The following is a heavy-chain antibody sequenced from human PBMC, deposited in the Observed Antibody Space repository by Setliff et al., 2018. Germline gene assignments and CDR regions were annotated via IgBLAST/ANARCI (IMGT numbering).Heavy chain of an antibody. V-gene: IGHV3-73*01. CDR3: AITMTTGVDFFDY. J-gene: IGHJ4*02. D-gene: IGHD4-17*01. CDR1: GFTFSGSA. Sequence: GGSLRLSCAASGFTFSGSAVYWVRQASGRGLEWVGRIRSKADSYATAYAASVKARFTISGDDSKNTAYLQVNSLKTEDTAVYYCAITMTTGVDFFDYWGQGTLVTVSS. CDR2: IRSKADSYAT.